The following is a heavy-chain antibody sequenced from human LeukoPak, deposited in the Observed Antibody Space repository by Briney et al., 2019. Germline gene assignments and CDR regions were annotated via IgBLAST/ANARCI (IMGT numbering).Heavy chain of an antibody. J-gene: IGHJ4*02. Sequence: GGSLRLSCSASGFTFSSYVMHWVRQAPGKGLEWVSAITGRGGSTYYADSVKGGFTISRDSSKNTLYLQMSSLRGGDTAVYYCVRDQRGGGRGYYDSWGQGTLVTVSS. V-gene: IGHV3-64D*06. CDR1: GFTFSSYV. CDR2: ITGRGGST. CDR3: VRDQRGGGRGYYDS. D-gene: IGHD3-22*01.